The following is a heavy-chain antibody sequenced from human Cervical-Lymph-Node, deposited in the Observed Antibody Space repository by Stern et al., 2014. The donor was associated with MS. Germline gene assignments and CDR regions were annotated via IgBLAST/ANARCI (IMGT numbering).Heavy chain of an antibody. Sequence: QLQLQESDSRLVKPSQTLSLTCAVSGGSVGSGGYSWNWIRQPAGKGLEWIGNIYFTGTTYNSPSFQSRVTISVDRAKSQFYLSLSSLTAADTAVYYCARGHCSGGTCYFDSWGQGTLVTVSS. D-gene: IGHD2-15*01. CDR2: IYFTGTT. J-gene: IGHJ4*01. CDR3: ARGHCSGGTCYFDS. CDR1: GGSVGSGGYS. V-gene: IGHV4-30-2*01.